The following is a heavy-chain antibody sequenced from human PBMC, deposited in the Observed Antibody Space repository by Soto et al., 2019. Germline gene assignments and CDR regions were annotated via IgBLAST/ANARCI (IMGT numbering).Heavy chain of an antibody. J-gene: IGHJ6*02. CDR1: GYTFTDYW. CDR3: ARPIRNFRYYYYAMDV. V-gene: IGHV5-51*01. Sequence: PGESLKISCKGSGYTFTDYWIGWVRQLPGKGLEWMGIIYPGDSDTRYSPSFQGHVTITVDKSTSTAYLQWNTLKASDTAMYYCARPIRNFRYYYYAMDVWCQGTTVTV. CDR2: IYPGDSDT.